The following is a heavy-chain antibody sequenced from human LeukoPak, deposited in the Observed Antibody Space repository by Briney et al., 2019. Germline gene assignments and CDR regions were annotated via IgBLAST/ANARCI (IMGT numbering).Heavy chain of an antibody. J-gene: IGHJ4*02. CDR2: INPNSGGT. Sequence: ASVKVSCKASGYTFTGYYMHWVRQAPGQGLEWMGWINPNSGGTNYAQKFQGRVTMTRDTSISTAYMELSRLRSDDTAVYYCARDIEGGYNYHCFDYWGQGTLVTVSS. CDR3: ARDIEGGYNYHCFDY. CDR1: GYTFTGYY. D-gene: IGHD5-24*01. V-gene: IGHV1-2*02.